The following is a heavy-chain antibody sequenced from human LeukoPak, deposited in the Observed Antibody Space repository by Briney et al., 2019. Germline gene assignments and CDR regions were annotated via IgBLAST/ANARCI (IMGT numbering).Heavy chain of an antibody. J-gene: IGHJ4*02. D-gene: IGHD6-6*01. CDR2: VNPNSGGT. CDR3: ARQDLYSSGPGFDF. Sequence: ASVKVSCKASGYTFTDYFIHWVRQAPGQGLEWMGRVNPNSGGTNYAQKFQDWVILTRDTSIDTAYMELRNLRSDDTAVYYRARQDLYSSGPGFDFWGQGTLVTVSS. CDR1: GYTFTDYF. V-gene: IGHV1-2*04.